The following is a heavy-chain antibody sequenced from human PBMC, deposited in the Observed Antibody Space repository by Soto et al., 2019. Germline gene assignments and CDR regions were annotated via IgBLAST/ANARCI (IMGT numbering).Heavy chain of an antibody. Sequence: SDTLSLTCAVSGVSLTSGNWWTWVRQSPQRGLEYIGEIFHDGTANYYPSFERRVATSVDTSRNQFSLKLTSVTAADTAVYFCARLVYDTRLNYMYFDFWGPGTLVTVSS. V-gene: IGHV4-4*02. CDR1: GVSLTSGNW. D-gene: IGHD3-10*01. CDR2: IFHDGTA. CDR3: ARLVYDTRLNYMYFDF. J-gene: IGHJ4*02.